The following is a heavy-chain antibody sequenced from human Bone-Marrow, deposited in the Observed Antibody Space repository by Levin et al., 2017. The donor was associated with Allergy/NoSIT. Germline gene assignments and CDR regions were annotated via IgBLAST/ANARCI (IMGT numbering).Heavy chain of an antibody. D-gene: IGHD6-13*01. CDR1: GFTFSDYY. CDR2: ISSSGSTI. Sequence: GESLKISCAASGFTFSDYYMSWIRQAPGKGLEWVSYISSSGSTIYYADSVKGRFTISRDNAKNSLYLQMNSLRAEDTAVYYCAREGSSSWQGGMDVWGQGTTVTVSS. V-gene: IGHV3-11*01. CDR3: AREGSSSWQGGMDV. J-gene: IGHJ6*02.